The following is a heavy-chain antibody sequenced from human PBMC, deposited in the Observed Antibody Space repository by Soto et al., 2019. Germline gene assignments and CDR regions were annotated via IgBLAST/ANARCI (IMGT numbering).Heavy chain of an antibody. Sequence: QVQLVESGGGVVQPGRSLRLSCAASGFTFSSYGMHWVRQAPGKGLEWVAVISYDGSNKYYADSVKGRFTISRDNSKNPLYLQMNSLRPDDTAVYYCAKDPNPYYYYYGMDVWGQGTTVTVSS. CDR3: AKDPNPYYYYYGMDV. V-gene: IGHV3-30*18. J-gene: IGHJ6*02. CDR1: GFTFSSYG. CDR2: ISYDGSNK.